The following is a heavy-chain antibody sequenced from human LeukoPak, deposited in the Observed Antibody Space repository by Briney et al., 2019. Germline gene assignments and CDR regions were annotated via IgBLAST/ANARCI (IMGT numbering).Heavy chain of an antibody. Sequence: ASVKVSSKASGYTFTSYGVSWVRQAPGQGLEWMGWISAYNGNTNYAQNLQGRVTMTTDISTTTAYLELRSLRSDDTAVYYCARGAYCGGDCSSSDSFDIWGRGTMVTVSS. CDR3: ARGAYCGGDCSSSDSFDI. CDR1: GYTFTSYG. V-gene: IGHV1-18*01. CDR2: ISAYNGNT. D-gene: IGHD2-21*01. J-gene: IGHJ3*02.